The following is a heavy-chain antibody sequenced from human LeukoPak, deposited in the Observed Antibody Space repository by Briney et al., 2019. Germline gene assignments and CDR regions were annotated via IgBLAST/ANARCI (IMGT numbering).Heavy chain of an antibody. D-gene: IGHD3-22*01. CDR1: GFTFSSYS. Sequence: GGSLRLSCAASGFTFSSYSMNWVRQAPGKGLEWVSSISSSSSYIYYADSVKGRFTISRGNAKNSLYLQMNSLRAEDTAVYYCARANLPITMIVVSLDYWGQGTLVTVSS. CDR3: ARANLPITMIVVSLDY. J-gene: IGHJ4*02. CDR2: ISSSSSYI. V-gene: IGHV3-21*01.